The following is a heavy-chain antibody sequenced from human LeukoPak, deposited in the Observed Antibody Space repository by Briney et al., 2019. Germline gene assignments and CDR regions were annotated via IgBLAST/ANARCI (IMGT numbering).Heavy chain of an antibody. V-gene: IGHV3-21*04. CDR3: ARDSITIFYYYGMDV. J-gene: IGHJ6*02. D-gene: IGHD3-9*01. Sequence: GGSLRLSCAASGFTFSSYSMNWVRQAPGKGLEWVSSISSSGSTIYYADSVKGRFTISRDNAKNSLYLQMNSLRAEDTAVYYCARDSITIFYYYGMDVWGQGTTVTVSS. CDR2: ISSSGSTI. CDR1: GFTFSSYS.